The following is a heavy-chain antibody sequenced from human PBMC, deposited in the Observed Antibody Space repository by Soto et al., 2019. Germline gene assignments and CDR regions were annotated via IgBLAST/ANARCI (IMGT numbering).Heavy chain of an antibody. D-gene: IGHD6-19*01. J-gene: IGHJ4*02. CDR2: IKQDGSEK. CDR1: GFTFSSYW. Sequence: GGSLRLSCAASGFTFSSYWMSWVRQAPGKGLEWVANIKQDGSEKYYVDSVKGRFTISRDNAKNSLYLQMNSLRAEDTAVYYCARDGGIAVAGGPDYWGQGTLVTVSS. V-gene: IGHV3-7*01. CDR3: ARDGGIAVAGGPDY.